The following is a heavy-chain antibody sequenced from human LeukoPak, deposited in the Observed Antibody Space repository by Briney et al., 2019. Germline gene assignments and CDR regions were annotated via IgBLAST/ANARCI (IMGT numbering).Heavy chain of an antibody. CDR2: IYYSGST. V-gene: IGHV4-39*01. CDR3: ARQDYGGNSGIDY. D-gene: IGHD4-23*01. J-gene: IGHJ4*02. Sequence: SETLSLTCTVSGGSISSSSYYWGWIRQPPGKGLERIGTIYYSGSTYYNPSLKSRVTISVDTSKNQFSLKLSSVTAADTAVYFCARQDYGGNSGIDYWGQGTLVTVSS. CDR1: GGSISSSSYY.